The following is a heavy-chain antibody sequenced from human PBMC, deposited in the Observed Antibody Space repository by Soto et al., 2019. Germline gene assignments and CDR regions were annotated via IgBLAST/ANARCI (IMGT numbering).Heavy chain of an antibody. J-gene: IGHJ4*02. CDR2: ISGSGGST. Sequence: PGGSLRLSCAASGFTLISDAMSWVRQAPGKGLEWVSAISGSGGSTYYADSVKGRFTISRDNSKNTLYLQMNSLRAEDTAVYYCAKRGRSITIFYNWKEFWGQGTLVTVS. D-gene: IGHD3-9*01. CDR1: GFTLISDA. CDR3: AKRGRSITIFYNWKEF. V-gene: IGHV3-23*01.